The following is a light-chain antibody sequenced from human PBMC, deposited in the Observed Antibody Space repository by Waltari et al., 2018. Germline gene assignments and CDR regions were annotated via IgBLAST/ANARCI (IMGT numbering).Light chain of an antibody. CDR3: QQSYSTPYT. V-gene: IGKV1-39*01. CDR1: QSISSY. Sequence: DIQMTQSPSSLSVSVVDRVTITCRASQSISSYLNWYHQKPGKAPKLLIYAASSLQSGVPSRFSGSGSGTDFTLTISSLQPEDFATYYCQQSYSTPYTFGQGTKLEIK. CDR2: AAS. J-gene: IGKJ2*01.